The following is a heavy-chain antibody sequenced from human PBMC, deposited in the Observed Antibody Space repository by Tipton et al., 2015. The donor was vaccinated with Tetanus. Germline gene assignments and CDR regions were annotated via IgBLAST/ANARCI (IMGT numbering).Heavy chain of an antibody. J-gene: IGHJ5*02. Sequence: TLSLTCTVSGGSTSTGGYSWNWIRRLPGKGLEWIGYIYDSGNTLYNPSLKSRVTISVDASKTQFSLNLTSVTAADTAIYYCSRHHPPRGFPYGGLHPWGQGTLVTVSS. CDR2: IYDSGNT. D-gene: IGHD3-16*01. CDR3: SRHHPPRGFPYGGLHP. V-gene: IGHV4-31*03. CDR1: GGSTSTGGYS.